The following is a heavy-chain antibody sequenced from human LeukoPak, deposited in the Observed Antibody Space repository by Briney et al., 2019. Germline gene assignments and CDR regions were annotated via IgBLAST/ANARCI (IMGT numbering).Heavy chain of an antibody. CDR1: GGSISSYY. Sequence: PSETLSLTCTVSGGSISSYYWSWIRQPPGKGLEWIGDIYYSGSTNYNPSLKSRVTISVDTSKNQFSLKLSSVTAADTAVYYCARATRGAFDIWGQGTMVTVSS. D-gene: IGHD2-2*01. CDR2: IYYSGST. V-gene: IGHV4-59*01. CDR3: ARATRGAFDI. J-gene: IGHJ3*02.